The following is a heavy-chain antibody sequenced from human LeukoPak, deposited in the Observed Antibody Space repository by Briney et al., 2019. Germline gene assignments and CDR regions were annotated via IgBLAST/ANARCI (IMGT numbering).Heavy chain of an antibody. Sequence: ASVKVSCKASGYTFTGYYMHWVREAPGQGLEWMGRINPNSGGTNYAQKFRGRVTMTRDTSISTAYMELSRLRSDDTAVYYCARAYSSGLRPPGDYWGQGTLVTVSS. CDR1: GYTFTGYY. V-gene: IGHV1-2*06. D-gene: IGHD6-19*01. CDR2: INPNSGGT. CDR3: ARAYSSGLRPPGDY. J-gene: IGHJ4*02.